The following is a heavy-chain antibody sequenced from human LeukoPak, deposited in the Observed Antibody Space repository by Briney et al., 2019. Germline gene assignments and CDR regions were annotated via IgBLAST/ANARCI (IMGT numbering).Heavy chain of an antibody. CDR2: ISSSSSYI. V-gene: IGHV3-21*04. Sequence: PGGSLRLSCAASGFTFSSYSMNWVRQAPGKGLEWVSSISSSSSYIYYADSVKGRFTISRDNAKNSLYLQMNSLRAEDTAVYYCARDLPPRGYSGYDYYYWGQGTLVTVSS. CDR1: GFTFSSYS. CDR3: ARDLPPRGYSGYDYYY. J-gene: IGHJ4*02. D-gene: IGHD5-12*01.